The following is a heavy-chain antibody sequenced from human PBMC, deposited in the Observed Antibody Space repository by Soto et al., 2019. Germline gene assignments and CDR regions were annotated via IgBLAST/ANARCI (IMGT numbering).Heavy chain of an antibody. V-gene: IGHV3-21*01. CDR1: GFTFSSYS. J-gene: IGHJ4*02. CDR2: ISSSSSYI. CDR3: ARRIAVAGNLDY. Sequence: EVQLVESGGGLVKPGGSLRLSCAASGFTFSSYSMNWVRQAPGKGVEWVSSISSSSSYIYYADSVKGRFTISRDNAKNSLYLQMSGLRGEDTAVYYCARRIAVAGNLDYWGQGTLVTVSS. D-gene: IGHD6-19*01.